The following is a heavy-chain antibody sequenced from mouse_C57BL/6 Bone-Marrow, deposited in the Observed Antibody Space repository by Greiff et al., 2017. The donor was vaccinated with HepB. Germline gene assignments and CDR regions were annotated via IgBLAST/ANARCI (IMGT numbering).Heavy chain of an antibody. Sequence: DVMLVESGGDLVKPGGSLKLSCAASGFTFSSYGMSWVRQTPDTRLEWVATISSGGSYTYYPDSVKGRFTISRDNAKNTLYLQMSSLKSEDTAMYYCARRDGYYVDWYFDVWGTGTTVTVSS. CDR1: GFTFSSYG. D-gene: IGHD2-3*01. CDR2: ISSGGSYT. CDR3: ARRDGYYVDWYFDV. J-gene: IGHJ1*03. V-gene: IGHV5-6*02.